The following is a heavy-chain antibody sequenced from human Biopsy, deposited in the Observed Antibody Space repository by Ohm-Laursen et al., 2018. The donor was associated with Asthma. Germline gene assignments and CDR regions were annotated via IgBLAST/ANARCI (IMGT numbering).Heavy chain of an antibody. D-gene: IGHD1-7*01. CDR2: IIPIFGTA. CDR3: ARDPHNSFLASLRTKFNYYYYGMDV. Sequence: SSVKVSCKASGGTFSRYAISWVRQAPGQGLEWMGGIIPIFGTANYAQKFQGRVTITADESTSTAYMELSSLRSEDTAVYYCARDPHNSFLASLRTKFNYYYYGMDVWGQGTTVTVSS. CDR1: GGTFSRYA. V-gene: IGHV1-69*01. J-gene: IGHJ6*02.